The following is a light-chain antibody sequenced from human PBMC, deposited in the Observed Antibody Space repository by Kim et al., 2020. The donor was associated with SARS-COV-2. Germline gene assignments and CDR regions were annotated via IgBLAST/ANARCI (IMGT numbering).Light chain of an antibody. Sequence: SYELTQPPSVSVSPGQTARITCSGDVLPKQYAYWYQQKPGQAPVLVIYKDSERPSGIPERFSGSSSGTTVTLTISGVQAEDEADYYCQSADSSGTYVVFGGGTQLTV. V-gene: IGLV3-25*03. CDR1: VLPKQY. J-gene: IGLJ2*01. CDR2: KDS. CDR3: QSADSSGTYVV.